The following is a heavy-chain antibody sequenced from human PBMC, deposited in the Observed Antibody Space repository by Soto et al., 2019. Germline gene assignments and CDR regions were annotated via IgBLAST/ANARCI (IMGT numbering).Heavy chain of an antibody. Sequence: EVQLVESGGGLVQPGGSLRLSCAASVFTFSSYSMNWVRQAPGKGLEWVLYISSGSSTIYYADSVKGRFTISRDNAKNSLYLQMNSLRAEDTAVYYCARVYGIAVAGTLDFWGQGTLVTVSS. D-gene: IGHD6-19*01. CDR1: VFTFSSYS. CDR2: ISSGSSTI. V-gene: IGHV3-48*01. CDR3: ARVYGIAVAGTLDF. J-gene: IGHJ4*02.